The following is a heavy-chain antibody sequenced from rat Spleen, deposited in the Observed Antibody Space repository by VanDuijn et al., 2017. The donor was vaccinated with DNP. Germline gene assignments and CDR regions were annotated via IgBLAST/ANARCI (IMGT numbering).Heavy chain of an antibody. D-gene: IGHD1-2*01. V-gene: IGHV5-29*01. CDR1: GFTFSNYG. CDR2: MSSDGSRT. Sequence: EVQLVESGGGLVQPGRSLKLSCAASGFTFSNYGMAWVRQTPTRGLEWVAFMSSDGSRTYDRDSGKGRFTISRDNAKSTLYLQMDSLRSEDTATYYCARLGAAFDYWGQGVMVTVSS. J-gene: IGHJ2*01. CDR3: ARLGAAFDY.